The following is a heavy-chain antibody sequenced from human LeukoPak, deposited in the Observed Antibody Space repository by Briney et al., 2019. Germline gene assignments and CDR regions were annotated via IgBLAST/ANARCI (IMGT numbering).Heavy chain of an antibody. Sequence: PSETLSLTCTVSGGSISSYYWSWIRQPPGKGLEWIGYIYYSGSTNYDPSLKSRVTISVDTSKNQFSLKLSSVTAADTAVYYCAREGSSSGVFDYWGQGTLVTVSS. D-gene: IGHD6-13*01. J-gene: IGHJ4*02. V-gene: IGHV4-59*01. CDR3: AREGSSSGVFDY. CDR1: GGSISSYY. CDR2: IYYSGST.